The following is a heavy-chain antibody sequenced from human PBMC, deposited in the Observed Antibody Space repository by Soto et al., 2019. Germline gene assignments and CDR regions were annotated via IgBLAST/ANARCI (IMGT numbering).Heavy chain of an antibody. CDR2: ITSTADTYAT. V-gene: IGHV3-73*01. Sequence: EVQLVESGGGLVQPGGSLKLSCVASGFSLSDSVMHWVRQVSGKGLEWVGRITSTADTYATAYTASVKGRFTVSRDDSKNTAYLQMNSLKSEDTAVYYCTGSLSFAFDIWGQGTMVHVSS. J-gene: IGHJ3*02. CDR1: GFSLSDSV. CDR3: TGSLSFAFDI.